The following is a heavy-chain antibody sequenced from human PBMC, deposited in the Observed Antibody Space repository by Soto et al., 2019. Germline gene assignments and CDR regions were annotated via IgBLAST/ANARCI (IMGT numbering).Heavy chain of an antibody. CDR2: IYHSGST. Sequence: QVQLQESGPGLVKPSGTLSLTCAVSSGSIRTSNWWSWVRQPPGKGLEWIGEIYHSGSTNYSPSLKSRVTISIDKSNNQFSLKLSSVTAADTAVYYCARAITYYYGSGSSAPFEYWGQGTLVTVSS. CDR3: ARAITYYYGSGSSAPFEY. D-gene: IGHD3-10*01. J-gene: IGHJ4*02. CDR1: SGSIRTSNW. V-gene: IGHV4-4*02.